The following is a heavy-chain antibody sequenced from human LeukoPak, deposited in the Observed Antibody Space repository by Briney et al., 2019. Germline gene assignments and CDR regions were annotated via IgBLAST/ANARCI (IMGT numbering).Heavy chain of an antibody. J-gene: IGHJ4*02. Sequence: GGSLRLSCAASGFTFSTYSMNWVRQAPGKGLECVSSISSSSSYIYYADSVKGRFTISRDNAKNSLYLQMNSLRAEDTAVNYCVRDGSYQKPYFDYWGQGTLVTVSS. CDR1: GFTFSTYS. D-gene: IGHD1-26*01. CDR2: ISSSSSYI. V-gene: IGHV3-21*01. CDR3: VRDGSYQKPYFDY.